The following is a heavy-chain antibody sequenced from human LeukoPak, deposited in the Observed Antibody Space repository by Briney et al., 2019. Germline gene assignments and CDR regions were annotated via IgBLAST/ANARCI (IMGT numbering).Heavy chain of an antibody. CDR1: GFNVSTRY. V-gene: IGHV3-53*01. J-gene: IGHJ4*01. CDR2: IYSGGTI. Sequence: GGSLRLSCAASGFNVSTRYMSWIRQAPGRGLEWVSIIYSGGTINYADSVKGRFSISRDNSKNMLYLQMNSLRVDDTAVYYCARPASGGLSEDYWGQGTLVPVSS. CDR3: ARPASGGLSEDY. D-gene: IGHD3-10*01.